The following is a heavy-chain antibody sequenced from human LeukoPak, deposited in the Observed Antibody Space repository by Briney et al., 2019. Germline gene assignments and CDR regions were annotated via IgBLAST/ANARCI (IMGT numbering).Heavy chain of an antibody. CDR2: ISYDGSNK. Sequence: GGSLRLSCAASGFTFSSYAMHWVRQAPGKGLEWVAVISYDGSNKYYADSVKGRFTISRDNSKNTLYLQMNSLRAEDTAVYYCARDYDTLTGYLLFYYYYYGMDVWGQGTTVTVSS. V-gene: IGHV3-30*04. CDR1: GFTFSSYA. CDR3: ARDYDTLTGYLLFYYYYYGMDV. D-gene: IGHD3-9*01. J-gene: IGHJ6*02.